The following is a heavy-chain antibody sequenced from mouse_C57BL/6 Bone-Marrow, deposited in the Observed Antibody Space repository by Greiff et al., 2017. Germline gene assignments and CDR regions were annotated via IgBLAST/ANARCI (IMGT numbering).Heavy chain of an antibody. Sequence: VQLQQSGPGLAKPSQTLSLTCSVTGYSITSYFWNWIRKFPGNKLEYMGYISSSGSTYYNPSLKSRISITRDTSKNQYFLQLISVTTEDTATYYCARLRLLYAMDYWGQGTSVTVSS. D-gene: IGHD3-2*02. J-gene: IGHJ4*01. CDR3: ARLRLLYAMDY. V-gene: IGHV3-8*01. CDR1: GYSITSYF. CDR2: ISSSGST.